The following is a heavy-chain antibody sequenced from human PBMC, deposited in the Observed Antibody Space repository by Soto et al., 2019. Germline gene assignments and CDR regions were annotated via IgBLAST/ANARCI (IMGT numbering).Heavy chain of an antibody. CDR1: GASSSNYY. Sequence: QVQLQQWGAGLLKPSETLSLTCAFYGASSSNYYWSWISQSPGKGLEWIWEINQSGITNYNPSRKSLVTIAIDTSRSQFSLGLSSVTAAVSTVYYCAGSAVRRFYYGLDGWGQVTTVTVSS. J-gene: IGHJ6*02. D-gene: IGHD2-2*01. CDR2: INQSGIT. CDR3: AGSAVRRFYYGLDG. V-gene: IGHV4-34*02.